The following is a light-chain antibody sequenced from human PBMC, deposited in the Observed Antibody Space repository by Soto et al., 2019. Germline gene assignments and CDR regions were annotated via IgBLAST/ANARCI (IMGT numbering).Light chain of an antibody. V-gene: IGKV3-15*01. Sequence: EIVMTQSPATLSVSPGERATLSCRASQSVSSKLAWYQQKPGQAPRLLIYGASTRATGIPARFSGSGSGTEFTLTISSLQSEDFAVYYCQQRQYWPPITFGQGTRLEIK. CDR3: QQRQYWPPIT. CDR2: GAS. CDR1: QSVSSK. J-gene: IGKJ5*01.